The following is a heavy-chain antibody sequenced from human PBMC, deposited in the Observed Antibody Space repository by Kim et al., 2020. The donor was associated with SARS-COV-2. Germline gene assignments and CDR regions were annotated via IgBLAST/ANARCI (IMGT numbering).Heavy chain of an antibody. J-gene: IGHJ4*02. CDR2: IRSKANNYAT. CDR3: TRPAQYDSSAFTLNYYFDY. D-gene: IGHD3-22*01. V-gene: IGHV3-73*01. CDR1: GFTFSDSA. Sequence: GGSLRLSCAASGFTFSDSAMHWVRQASGKGLEWVGRIRSKANNYATAYTASVKGRFTISRDDSENTAYLQMNSLKTEDTAVYYCTRPAQYDSSAFTLNYYFDYWGPGTLVTVSS.